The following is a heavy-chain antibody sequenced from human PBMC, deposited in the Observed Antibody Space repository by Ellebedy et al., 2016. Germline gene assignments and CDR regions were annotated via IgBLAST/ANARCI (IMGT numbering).Heavy chain of an antibody. J-gene: IGHJ5*02. V-gene: IGHV4-34*01. CDR2: INHSGST. CDR1: GGSFSGYY. Sequence: GSLRLXCAVYGGSFSGYYWSWIRQPPGKGLEWIGEINHSGSTNYNPSLKSRVTISVDTSKNQFSLKLSSVTAADTAVYYCARGPLQYYDFWSGYLNWFDPWGQGTLVTVSS. CDR3: ARGPLQYYDFWSGYLNWFDP. D-gene: IGHD3-3*01.